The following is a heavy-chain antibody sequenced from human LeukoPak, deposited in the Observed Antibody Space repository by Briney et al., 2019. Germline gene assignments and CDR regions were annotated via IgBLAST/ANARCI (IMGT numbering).Heavy chain of an antibody. CDR1: GYTFTSYY. J-gene: IGHJ4*02. CDR2: INLSSGST. CDR3: ARASTDFDY. D-gene: IGHD1-14*01. V-gene: IGHV1-46*01. Sequence: ASVKVSCKASGYTFTSYYMHWVRQAPGQGLEWMGVINLSSGSTTYSQKFQVRVTMTRDTSTSTAYMELRSLRSDDTAVYYCARASTDFDYWGQGTLVTVSS.